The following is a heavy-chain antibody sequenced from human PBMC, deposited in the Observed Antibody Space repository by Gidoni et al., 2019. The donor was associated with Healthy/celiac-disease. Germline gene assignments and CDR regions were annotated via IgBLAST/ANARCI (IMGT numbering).Heavy chain of an antibody. CDR1: GLTLPDLS. CDR2: FDPEDGET. V-gene: IGHV1-24*01. CDR3: ATVRVVGRSFYYYYGMDV. D-gene: IGHD1-26*01. Sequence: QLQLVQSGPEVTKPGPSVKVSCRVSGLTLPDLSMHGVRQAPGKGLEWMGGFDPEDGETIYAQKCQGRVTMTEDTSTDTAYMELSSLRSEDTAVYYCATVRVVGRSFYYYYGMDVWGQGTTVTVSS. J-gene: IGHJ6*02.